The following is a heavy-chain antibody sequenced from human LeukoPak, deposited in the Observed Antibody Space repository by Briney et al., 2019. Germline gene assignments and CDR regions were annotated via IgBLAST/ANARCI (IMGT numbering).Heavy chain of an antibody. D-gene: IGHD6-13*01. CDR3: ARGVYIAAAQYGY. CDR1: GGSISSHY. CDR2: IYYSGTT. J-gene: IGHJ4*02. V-gene: IGHV4-59*11. Sequence: SETLSLTCTVSGGSISSHYWSWIRQPPGKGLEWIGYIYYSGTTNYNPSLKSRVTISVDTSKNQFSLKLRSVTAADTAVYYCARGVYIAAAQYGYWGQGTLVTVSS.